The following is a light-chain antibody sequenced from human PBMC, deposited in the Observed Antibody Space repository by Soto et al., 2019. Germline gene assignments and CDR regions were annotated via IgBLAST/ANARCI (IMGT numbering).Light chain of an antibody. V-gene: IGKV3-20*01. Sequence: EIVLTQSPGTLSLSPGERASLSCRASQSFSSSDLAWYQQKPGQAPRLLIYGVFNRATGIPDRFSGSGSGIDFTLTISRLEPEDFAVYYCQQYGASRTFGQGTKVEIK. J-gene: IGKJ1*01. CDR2: GVF. CDR1: QSFSSSD. CDR3: QQYGASRT.